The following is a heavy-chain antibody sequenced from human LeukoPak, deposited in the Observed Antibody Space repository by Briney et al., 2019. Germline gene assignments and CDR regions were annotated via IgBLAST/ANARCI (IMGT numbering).Heavy chain of an antibody. J-gene: IGHJ5*02. Sequence: ASVKVSCKASGYTFTRYYIHWVRQAPGQGLGWMGIIKPSGGFTTYAQKFQGRVTMTRDTSTSTVYMELSSLRSEDTAVYYCARGYYGDYRNWFDPWGQGTLVIVSS. CDR2: IKPSGGFT. D-gene: IGHD4-17*01. CDR3: ARGYYGDYRNWFDP. V-gene: IGHV1-46*01. CDR1: GYTFTRYY.